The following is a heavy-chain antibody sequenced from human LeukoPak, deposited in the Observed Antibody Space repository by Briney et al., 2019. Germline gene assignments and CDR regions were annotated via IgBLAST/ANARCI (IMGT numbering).Heavy chain of an antibody. CDR3: ARRTNNYDFWSGYSSPGAFDI. CDR1: GGSISSSSYY. D-gene: IGHD3-3*01. J-gene: IGHJ3*02. CDR2: IYYSGST. Sequence: PSETLSLTCTVSGGSISSSSYYWGWIRQPPGKGLEWIGSIYYSGSTYYNPSLKSRVTISVDTSKNQFSLKLSSVTAADTAVYYCARRTNNYDFWSGYSSPGAFDIWGQGTMVTVSS. V-gene: IGHV4-39*01.